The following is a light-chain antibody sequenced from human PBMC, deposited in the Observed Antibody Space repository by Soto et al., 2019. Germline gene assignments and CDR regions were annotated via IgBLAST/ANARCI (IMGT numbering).Light chain of an antibody. V-gene: IGLV2-14*03. J-gene: IGLJ1*01. CDR3: SSYKTSETRV. CDR2: DVS. Sequence: QSALTQPASVSGSPGQSITISCTGTSSDVGSYNDVSWYQHHPGKVPKLMMYDVSSRPSGVSNRFSGSKSGNTAALTISGLQTAYEAAYYCSSYKTSETRVFGTGTKLTV. CDR1: SSDVGSYND.